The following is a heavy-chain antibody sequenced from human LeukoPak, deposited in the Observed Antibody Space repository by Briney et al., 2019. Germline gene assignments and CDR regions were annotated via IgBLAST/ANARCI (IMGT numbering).Heavy chain of an antibody. CDR2: INPNSGGT. J-gene: IGHJ4*02. CDR1: GYTFTGYY. V-gene: IGHV1-2*02. Sequence: GASVKVSCKASGYTFTGYYMHWVRQAPGQGLEWMGWINPNSGGTNYAQKFQGRVTMTRDTSISTAYMELSRLRSDDTAVYYCARFDYDSSGYRPYYWGQGTLVTVSS. D-gene: IGHD3-22*01. CDR3: ARFDYDSSGYRPYY.